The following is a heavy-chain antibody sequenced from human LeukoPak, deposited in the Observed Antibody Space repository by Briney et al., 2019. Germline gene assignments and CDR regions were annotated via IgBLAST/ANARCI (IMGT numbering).Heavy chain of an antibody. CDR3: ARVAVVLHYFDY. J-gene: IGHJ4*02. Sequence: GGSLRLSCAASGFTFSDYYMNWVRQAPGKGLELVSSISRSSTLYYADSVKGRFTISRDNAKNSLCRQMNSLRAEDTAVFDCARVAVVLHYFDYWGQGTLVTVSS. CDR2: ISRSSTL. CDR1: GFTFSDYY. V-gene: IGHV3-69-1*01. D-gene: IGHD6-19*01.